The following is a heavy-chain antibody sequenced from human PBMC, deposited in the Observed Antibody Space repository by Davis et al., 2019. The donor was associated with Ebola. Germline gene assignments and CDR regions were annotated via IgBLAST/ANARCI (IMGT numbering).Heavy chain of an antibody. D-gene: IGHD6-19*01. CDR3: ASHTSIAVADGY. CDR2: IKQDGSEK. V-gene: IGHV3-7*01. CDR1: GLTFSSYA. J-gene: IGHJ4*02. Sequence: PGGSLRLSCAASGLTFSSYAMSWVRQAPGKGLEWVANIKQDGSEKYYVDSVKGRFTISRDNAKNSLYLQMNSLRAEDTAVYYCASHTSIAVADGYWGQGTLVTVSS.